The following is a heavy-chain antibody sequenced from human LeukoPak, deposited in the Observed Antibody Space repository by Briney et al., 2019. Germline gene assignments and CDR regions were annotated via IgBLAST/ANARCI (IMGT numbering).Heavy chain of an antibody. CDR2: IYSGGST. D-gene: IGHD5-12*01. CDR3: ARAGGYDWRNWFDP. V-gene: IGHV3-53*01. Sequence: GGSLRLSCAASGFTVSSNYMSWVRQAPGKGLEWVSVIYSGGSTYYADSVKGRFTISRDNSKNTLYLQMSSLRAEDTAVYYCARAGGYDWRNWFDPWGQGTLVTVSS. J-gene: IGHJ5*02. CDR1: GFTVSSNY.